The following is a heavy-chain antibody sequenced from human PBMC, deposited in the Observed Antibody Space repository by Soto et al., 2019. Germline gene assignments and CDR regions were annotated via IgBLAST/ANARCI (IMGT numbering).Heavy chain of an antibody. D-gene: IGHD3-16*02. CDR1: GFSLSDYE. Sequence: EVQLVESGGDLVQPGGSLRLSCVASGFSLSDYELHWVRQAPGKGLEWVSYISSSGSTIYYADSVKGRFTISRDNAKNSLYFQLNSLRAEDTAVYYCARSRIAYWGQGTLVTVSS. CDR2: ISSSGSTI. J-gene: IGHJ4*02. V-gene: IGHV3-48*03. CDR3: ARSRIAY.